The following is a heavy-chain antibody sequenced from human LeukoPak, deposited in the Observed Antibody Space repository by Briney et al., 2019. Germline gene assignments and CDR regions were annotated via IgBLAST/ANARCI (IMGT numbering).Heavy chain of an antibody. V-gene: IGHV3-23*01. CDR2: ISGSGSST. Sequence: GGSLRLSCAASGFTFSSYAMNWVRQAPGKGLEWVSAISGSGSSTYYADSVKGRFTISRDNSKNTLYLQMNSLRAEDTAVYYCAKDKIVATRAQNWFDPWGQGTLVTVSS. CDR1: GFTFSSYA. J-gene: IGHJ5*02. D-gene: IGHD5-12*01. CDR3: AKDKIVATRAQNWFDP.